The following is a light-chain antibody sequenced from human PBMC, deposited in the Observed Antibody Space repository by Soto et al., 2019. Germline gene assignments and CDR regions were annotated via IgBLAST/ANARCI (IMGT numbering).Light chain of an antibody. V-gene: IGKV1-5*03. J-gene: IGKJ1*01. CDR1: QSFTSW. CDR3: QQYNSYPWT. Sequence: DIQMTQSPSTLSASVGDRVTITCRASQSFTSWLAWYQQKPGKAPTLLIHKASNLQSGVPSRFSGSESGTEFTLTISSLQPDDFATYYCQQYNSYPWTFGQGTKVDI. CDR2: KAS.